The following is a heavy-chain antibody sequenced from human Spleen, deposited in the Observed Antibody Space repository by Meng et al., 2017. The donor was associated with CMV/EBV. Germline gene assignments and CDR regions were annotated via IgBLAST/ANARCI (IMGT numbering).Heavy chain of an antibody. CDR3: AKGPYYTSSWGDLDY. V-gene: IGHV3-43*01. Sequence: SGFSFDDYNMQWVRQAPGKGLEWVSLISWDGTSTYYADSVKGRFTISRDNSKNSLYLQMNSLRIEDTALYYCAKGPYYTSSWGDLDYWGQGTLVTVSS. D-gene: IGHD6-13*01. CDR2: ISWDGTST. CDR1: GFSFDDYN. J-gene: IGHJ4*02.